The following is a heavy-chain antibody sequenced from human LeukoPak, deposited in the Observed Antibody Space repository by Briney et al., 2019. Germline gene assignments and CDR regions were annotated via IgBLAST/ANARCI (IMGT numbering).Heavy chain of an antibody. CDR2: IHYSGST. J-gene: IGHJ4*02. CDR1: GGSITSYY. CDR3: ARGQYSGYF. V-gene: IGHV4-59*01. D-gene: IGHD5-12*01. Sequence: SETLSLTCTVSGGSITSYYWSWIRQPPGEGLEWIGYIHYSGSTNYNPSLKGRVTISVDTSKNQFSLKLTSVTAADTAVYYCARGQYSGYFWGKGTLVTVSS.